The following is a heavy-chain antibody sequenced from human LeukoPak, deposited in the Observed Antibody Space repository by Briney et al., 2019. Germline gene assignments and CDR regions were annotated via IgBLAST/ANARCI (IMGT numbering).Heavy chain of an antibody. CDR2: ISCSGGST. Sequence: GGSLRLSCAASGFTFSSYAMSWVRQAPGKGLEWVSAISCSGGSTYYADSVKGRFTISRDNSKNTLYLQMNSLRAEDTAVYYCAKSPVVVPAADGYFDYWGQGTLVTVSS. CDR3: AKSPVVVPAADGYFDY. D-gene: IGHD2-2*01. CDR1: GFTFSSYA. J-gene: IGHJ4*02. V-gene: IGHV3-23*01.